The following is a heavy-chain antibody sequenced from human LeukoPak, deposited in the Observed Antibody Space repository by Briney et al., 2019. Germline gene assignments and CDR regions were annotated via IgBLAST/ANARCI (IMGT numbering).Heavy chain of an antibody. J-gene: IGHJ2*01. Sequence: PGGSLTLSCAASGFTFSGSAMHWVRQASGRGLEWVGRIRSKANSYATAYAASVKGRFTVSRDDSKNTAYLQMNSLKTEDTAVYYCSSSLWFGELLKAFDLWGRGTLVTVS. CDR1: GFTFSGSA. CDR3: SSSLWFGELLKAFDL. CDR2: IRSKANSYAT. D-gene: IGHD3-10*01. V-gene: IGHV3-73*01.